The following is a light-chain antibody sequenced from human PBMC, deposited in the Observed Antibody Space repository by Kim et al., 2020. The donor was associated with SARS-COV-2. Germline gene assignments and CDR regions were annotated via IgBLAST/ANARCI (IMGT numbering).Light chain of an antibody. CDR2: HTS. V-gene: IGKV1-33*01. Sequence: ASVGDRVTITCQASQDIKNYLSWYQQKPGKAPKLLIYHTSNLQTGVPSRFSGSASGTDFTLTISSLQPEDFATYFCQQYENLPLTFGGGTKVDIK. J-gene: IGKJ4*01. CDR3: QQYENLPLT. CDR1: QDIKNY.